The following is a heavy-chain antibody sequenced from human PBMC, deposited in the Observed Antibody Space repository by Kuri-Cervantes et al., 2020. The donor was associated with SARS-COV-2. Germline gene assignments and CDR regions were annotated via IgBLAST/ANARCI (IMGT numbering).Heavy chain of an antibody. CDR1: GGSFSGYY. D-gene: IGHD5-12*01. CDR3: ARLEYSGYGKLDY. V-gene: IGHV4-59*08. Sequence: SQTLSLTCAVYGGSFSGYYWGWIRQPPGKGLEWIGYIYYSGSTNYNPSLKSRVTISVDTSKNQFSLKLSSVTAADTAVYYCARLEYSGYGKLDYWGQGTLVTVSS. J-gene: IGHJ4*02. CDR2: IYYSGST.